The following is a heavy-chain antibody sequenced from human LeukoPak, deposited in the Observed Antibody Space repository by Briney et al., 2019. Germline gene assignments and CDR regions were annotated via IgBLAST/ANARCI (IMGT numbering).Heavy chain of an antibody. V-gene: IGHV3-30-3*01. J-gene: IGHJ4*02. D-gene: IGHD4-17*01. CDR1: GFTFSSYA. CDR2: ISYDGSNK. CDR3: AREDYGDVYFDY. Sequence: GGSLRLSCAASGFTFSSYAMHWVRQAPGKGLEWVAVISYDGSNKYYADSVKGRFTISRDDSKNTLYLQMNSLRAEDTSVYYCAREDYGDVYFDYWGQGTLVTVSS.